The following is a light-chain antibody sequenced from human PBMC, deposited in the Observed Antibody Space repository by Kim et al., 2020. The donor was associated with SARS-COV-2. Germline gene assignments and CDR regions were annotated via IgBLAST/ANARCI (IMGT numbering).Light chain of an antibody. J-gene: IGKJ2*01. Sequence: SASVGDRVTITCRASQTISSWLAWYQQKPGKAPKLLIYKASSLESAVPSRFSGSGSGTEFTLTISSLQPDDFATYYCQQYNSSPYTFGQGTKLEI. CDR1: QTISSW. CDR2: KAS. V-gene: IGKV1-5*03. CDR3: QQYNSSPYT.